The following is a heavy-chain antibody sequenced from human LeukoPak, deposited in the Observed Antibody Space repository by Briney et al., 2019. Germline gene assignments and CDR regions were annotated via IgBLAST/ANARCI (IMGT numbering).Heavy chain of an antibody. J-gene: IGHJ4*02. CDR1: GYTFTGYY. Sequence: ASVKISCKASGYTFTGYYMHWVRQAPGQGLEWMGWINPNSGGTNYAQKFQGRVTVTRDTSISTAYMELSRLRSDDTAVYYCARDLRYSSGWYGSWGQGTLVTVSS. CDR2: INPNSGGT. CDR3: ARDLRYSSGWYGS. D-gene: IGHD6-19*01. V-gene: IGHV1-2*02.